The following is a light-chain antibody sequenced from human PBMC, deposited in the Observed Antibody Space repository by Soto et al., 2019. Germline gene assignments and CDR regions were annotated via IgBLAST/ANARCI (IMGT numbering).Light chain of an antibody. V-gene: IGKV3-20*01. CDR3: QQFSSSPLT. CDR1: QSISSNY. CDR2: RTF. Sequence: EIVLTPSPGTLSLSPGDRATLSCRASQSISSNYLAWYQQKPGQPPRLLLYRTFSRATGIPDRFSGSGSGTDFTLTISRLEPEDFAVYFCQQFSSSPLTFGGGTKV. J-gene: IGKJ4*01.